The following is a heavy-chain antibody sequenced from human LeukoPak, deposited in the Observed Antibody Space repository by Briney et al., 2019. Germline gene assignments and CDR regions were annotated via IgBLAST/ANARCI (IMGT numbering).Heavy chain of an antibody. D-gene: IGHD2-2*01. CDR3: ARWSPLYCSSTSCYGRRTAAFVY. Sequence: KSSETLSLTCAVYGGSFSGYYWSWIRQPPGKGLEWIGEINHSGSTNYNPSLKSRVTISVDTSKNQFSLKLSSVTAADTAVYYCARWSPLYCSSTSCYGRRTAAFVYWGQGTLVTVSS. CDR2: INHSGST. J-gene: IGHJ4*02. V-gene: IGHV4-34*01. CDR1: GGSFSGYY.